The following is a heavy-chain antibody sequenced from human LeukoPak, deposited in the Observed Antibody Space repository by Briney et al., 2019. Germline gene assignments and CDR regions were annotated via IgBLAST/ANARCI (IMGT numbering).Heavy chain of an antibody. V-gene: IGHV4-39*01. CDR3: ARGDCSGGSCYFFDY. CDR1: RGAISSSKDN. D-gene: IGHD2-15*01. CDR2: VSISGGT. J-gene: IGHJ4*02. Sequence: TPQTLSLTCTVSRGAISSSKDNSGWIRHPPGERLGWGVGVSISGGTYSTPSPTRRVTISVDTSKNQFSLKLSSVTAADTAVYYCARGDCSGGSCYFFDYWGQGALVTVSS.